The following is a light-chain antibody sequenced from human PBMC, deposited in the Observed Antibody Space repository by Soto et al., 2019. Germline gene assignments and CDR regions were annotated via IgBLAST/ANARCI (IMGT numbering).Light chain of an antibody. CDR1: QSVTTY. J-gene: IGKJ5*01. CDR2: DAS. V-gene: IGKV3-11*01. CDR3: QQRSNWPPSIS. Sequence: EFVLTQSPATLSLSPGERANISCRASQSVTTYLAWYQQKPGQAPRLLIYDASDRATGIPARFSGSGSGTDFTLTISSLEPEDFAVYYCQQRSNWPPSISFGQGTRLEIK.